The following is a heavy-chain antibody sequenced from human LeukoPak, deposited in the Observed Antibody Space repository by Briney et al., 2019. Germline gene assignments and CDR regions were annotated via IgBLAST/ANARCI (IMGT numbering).Heavy chain of an antibody. V-gene: IGHV1-24*01. CDR1: GYTLTELS. D-gene: IGHD3-10*01. CDR3: ATDQRGAGLGFRYGSGSYNGMDV. CDR2: FDPEDGET. Sequence: ASVKVSCKVSGYTLTELSMHWVRQTPGKGLEWMGGFDPEDGETLCAQKFQGRVTMTEDTSTDTAYMELSSLRSEDTAVYYCATDQRGAGLGFRYGSGSYNGMDVWGQGTTVTVSS. J-gene: IGHJ6*02.